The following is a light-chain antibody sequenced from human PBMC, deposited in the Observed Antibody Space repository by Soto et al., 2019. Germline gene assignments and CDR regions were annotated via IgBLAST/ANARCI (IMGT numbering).Light chain of an antibody. J-gene: IGLJ1*01. V-gene: IGLV2-14*01. CDR3: SSYTTGGSYV. CDR2: DVS. CDR1: ISDVGGYNS. Sequence: QSVLTQPASVSGSPGLSIASSCTGTISDVGGYNSVSWYQQHPGKAPKLMIYDVSNRPSGVSNRFSGSKSGNTASLTISGLQAEDEGDYYCSSYTTGGSYVFGTGTKFTVL.